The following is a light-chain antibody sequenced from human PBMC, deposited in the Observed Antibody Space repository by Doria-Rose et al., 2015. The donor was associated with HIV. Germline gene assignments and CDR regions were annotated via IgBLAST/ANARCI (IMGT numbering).Light chain of an antibody. J-gene: IGKJ5*01. V-gene: IGKV1-8*01. CDR1: QGISSY. CDR3: QQYYSYPRA. Sequence: IQMTQSPSSFSASAGDRVTITCRASQGISSYLAWYQQKPGKAPNLLIYAASTLQSGVPSRFGGSGSGTDFTLTISCLQSEDFATYYCQQYYSYPRAFGQGTRLEIK. CDR2: AAS.